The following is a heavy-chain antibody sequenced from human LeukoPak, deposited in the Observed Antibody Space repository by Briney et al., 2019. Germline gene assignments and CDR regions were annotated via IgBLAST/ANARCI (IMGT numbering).Heavy chain of an antibody. V-gene: IGHV4-30-4*01. J-gene: IGHJ4*02. CDR3: ARSIPYWGGGYYFDY. CDR1: GGSISSADYY. CDR2: IYYSGST. D-gene: IGHD7-27*01. Sequence: PSETLSLTCTVSGGSISSADYYWSWIRQSPGKGLEWIGYIYYSGSTHYNPSLKSRLTISIDTAKNQFSLKLSSVTAADTAVYYCARSIPYWGGGYYFDYWGQGTLVTVSS.